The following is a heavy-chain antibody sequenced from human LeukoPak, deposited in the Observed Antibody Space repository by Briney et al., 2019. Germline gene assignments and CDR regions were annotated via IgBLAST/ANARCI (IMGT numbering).Heavy chain of an antibody. CDR3: ARSAADDAFDI. J-gene: IGHJ3*02. Sequence: GASVKVSCKASGYTFTSYAVHWVRQAPGQRLEWMGWINAGNGNTKYSQKFQGRVTITRDTSASTAYMELSSLRSEDTAVYYCARSAADDAFDIWGQGTMVTVSS. V-gene: IGHV1-3*01. CDR2: INAGNGNT. D-gene: IGHD6-13*01. CDR1: GYTFTSYA.